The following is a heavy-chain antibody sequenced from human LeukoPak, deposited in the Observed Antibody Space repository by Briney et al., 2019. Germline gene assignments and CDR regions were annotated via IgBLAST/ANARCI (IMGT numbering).Heavy chain of an antibody. CDR1: GYTFTSSY. V-gene: IGHV1-46*01. D-gene: IGHD4-11*01. CDR3: AREQYSNYVDL. J-gene: IGHJ4*02. CDR2: INPSGGST. Sequence: ASVKVSCKASGYTFTSSYMHWVRQAPGQGLEWMGIINPSGGSTSYAQKFQGRVTMTRDTSTSTVYMELSSLRSEDTAVYYCAREQYSNYVDLWGQGTLVTVSS.